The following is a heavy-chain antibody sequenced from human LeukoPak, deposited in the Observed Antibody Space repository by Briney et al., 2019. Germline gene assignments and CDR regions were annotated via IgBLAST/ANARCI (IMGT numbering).Heavy chain of an antibody. J-gene: IGHJ4*02. CDR3: ARAYSSGWFPGTFDY. Sequence: GGPLRLSCAASGFTFSSYEMNWVRQAPGKGLEWVSYISSSGSTIYYTDSVKCRFTISRDNSKNSLYLQMNILRAEDTAVYYCARAYSSGWFPGTFDYWGRGTLVTVSS. CDR1: GFTFSSYE. CDR2: ISSSGSTI. V-gene: IGHV3-48*03. D-gene: IGHD6-19*01.